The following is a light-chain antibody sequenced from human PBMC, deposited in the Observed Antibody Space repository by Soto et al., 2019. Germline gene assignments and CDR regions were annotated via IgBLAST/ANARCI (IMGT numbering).Light chain of an antibody. CDR3: QQRSKWPLT. J-gene: IGKJ4*01. V-gene: IGKV3-11*01. CDR1: QSVSSY. CDR2: DAS. Sequence: EIVLTQSPATLSLSPGERATLSCRASQSVSSYLAGYQQKPGQAPRLLIYDASNRAAGIPSRFSGSGSGTDFTLTISSLEPEDLAVYYCQQRSKWPLTVGGGTKVEIK.